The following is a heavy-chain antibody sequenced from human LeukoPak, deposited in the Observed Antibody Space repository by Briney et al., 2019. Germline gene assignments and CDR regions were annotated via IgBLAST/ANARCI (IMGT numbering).Heavy chain of an antibody. Sequence: GGSLRLSCAASGFTFSSYSMNWVRQAPGKGLEWVSSISSSSSYIYYADSVKGRFTISRDNAKNSLYLRMNSLRAEDTAVYYCARGTRSSYYDFWSGYYTGLLDYWGQGTLVTVSS. CDR1: GFTFSSYS. CDR2: ISSSSSYI. D-gene: IGHD3-3*01. V-gene: IGHV3-21*01. J-gene: IGHJ4*02. CDR3: ARGTRSSYYDFWSGYYTGLLDY.